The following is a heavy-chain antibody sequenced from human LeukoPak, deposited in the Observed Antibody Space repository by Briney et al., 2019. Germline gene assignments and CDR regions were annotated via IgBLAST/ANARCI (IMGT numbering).Heavy chain of an antibody. J-gene: IGHJ6*03. V-gene: IGHV1-8*01. CDR1: GYTFTSYD. Sequence: GASVKVSCKASGYTFTSYDINWVRQATGQGLEWMGWMNPNRGNTSYAQKFQGRVTMTRNTSISTAYMELSSLRSEDTAVYYCARGLDPVDTAMGTYYYYYYYMDVWGKGTTVTVSS. D-gene: IGHD5-18*01. CDR2: MNPNRGNT. CDR3: ARGLDPVDTAMGTYYYYYYYMDV.